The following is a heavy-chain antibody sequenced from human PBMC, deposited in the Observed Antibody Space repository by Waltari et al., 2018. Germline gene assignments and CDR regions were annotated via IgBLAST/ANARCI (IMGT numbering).Heavy chain of an antibody. CDR3: TREFTRGFDY. Sequence: EVQLVESGGGLVQPGRSLRLSCTASGFTFGDYAMSWFRQAPGKGLEWVGFIRSKAYGGTTEYAASVKGRFTSSRDDSKSIAYLQMNSLKTEDTAVYYCTREFTRGFDYWGQRTLVTVSS. D-gene: IGHD3-3*01. J-gene: IGHJ4*02. V-gene: IGHV3-49*03. CDR2: IRSKAYGGTT. CDR1: GFTFGDYA.